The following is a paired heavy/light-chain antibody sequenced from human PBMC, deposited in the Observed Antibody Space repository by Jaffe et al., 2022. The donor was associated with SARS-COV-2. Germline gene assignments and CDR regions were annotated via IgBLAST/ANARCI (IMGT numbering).Light chain of an antibody. Sequence: DVVMTQSPLSLPVTLGQPASISCRSSQSLVYSDGNTHLNWFQQRPGQSPRRLIYEVSKRDSGVPDRFSGSGSGTDFTLKISRVEAEDVGVYYCMQGTHWPFTFGGGTKVEI. CDR2: EVS. J-gene: IGKJ4*01. CDR1: QSLVYSDGNTH. V-gene: IGKV2-30*01. CDR3: MQGTHWPFT.
Heavy chain of an antibody. CDR1: GGSISGYY. Sequence: QVHLQESGPGLVKPSETLSLTCTVSGGSISGYYWSWIRQPPGKGLECIGYIYSSGGTNYNPSLKSRVTISIDTSKNQFSLKLNSVTAADTAVYYCARTARYLDYWGQGTLVTVSS. CDR2: IYSSGGT. J-gene: IGHJ4*02. CDR3: ARTARYLDY. V-gene: IGHV4-59*01.